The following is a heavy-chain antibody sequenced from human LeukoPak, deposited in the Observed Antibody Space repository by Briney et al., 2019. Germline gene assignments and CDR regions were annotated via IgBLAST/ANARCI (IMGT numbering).Heavy chain of an antibody. V-gene: IGHV3-9*01. CDR2: ISWNSGSI. J-gene: IGHJ6*04. CDR1: GFTFDDYA. Sequence: LGGSLRLSCAASGFTFDDYAMHWVRQAPGKGLEWVSGISWNSGSIGYADSVKGRFTISRDNAKNSLYLQMNSLRAEDTAVYYCAELGITMIGGVWGKRDHGHHLL. D-gene: IGHD3-10*02. CDR3: AELGITMIGGV.